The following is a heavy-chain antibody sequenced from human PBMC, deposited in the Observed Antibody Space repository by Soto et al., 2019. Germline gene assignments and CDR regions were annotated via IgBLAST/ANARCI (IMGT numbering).Heavy chain of an antibody. V-gene: IGHV4-39*01. Sequence: QLQLQESGPGLVKPSETLSLTCTVSGGSISSSSYYWGWIRQPPGKGLEWIGSIYYSGSTYYNPSLKSRVTISVDTSKNQFSLKLSSVTAADTAVYYCARRAYYYDSSGYYRWFDPWGQGTLVTVSS. CDR3: ARRAYYYDSSGYYRWFDP. CDR1: GGSISSSSYY. CDR2: IYYSGST. J-gene: IGHJ5*02. D-gene: IGHD3-22*01.